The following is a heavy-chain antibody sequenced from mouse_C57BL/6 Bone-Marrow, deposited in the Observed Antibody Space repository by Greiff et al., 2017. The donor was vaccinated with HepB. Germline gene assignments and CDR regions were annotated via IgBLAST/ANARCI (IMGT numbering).Heavy chain of an antibody. D-gene: IGHD2-1*01. Sequence: VKQRPGQGLEWIGNIYPSDSETHYNQKFKDKATLTVDKSSSTAYMQLSSLTSEDSAVYYCATPGGNYEGDYWGQGTSVTVSS. V-gene: IGHV1-61*01. J-gene: IGHJ4*01. CDR2: IYPSDSET. CDR3: ATPGGNYEGDY.